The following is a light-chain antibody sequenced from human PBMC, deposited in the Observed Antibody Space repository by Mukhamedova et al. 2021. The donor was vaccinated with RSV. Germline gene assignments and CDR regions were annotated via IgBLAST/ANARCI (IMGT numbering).Light chain of an antibody. CDR3: CSYAGNYYV. CDR1: SSDVGGYNS. J-gene: IGLJ1*01. CDR2: DVN. Sequence: GQSVSISCTGTSSDVGGYNSVSWYQHHPGKAPKLMIYDVNKRPSGVPDRFSGSKSANTASLTISGLQAEDEADYYCCSYAGNYYV. V-gene: IGLV2-11*01.